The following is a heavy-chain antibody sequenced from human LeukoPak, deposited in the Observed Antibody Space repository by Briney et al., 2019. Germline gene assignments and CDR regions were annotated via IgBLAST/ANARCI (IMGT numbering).Heavy chain of an antibody. CDR3: ARDGGYSYGHSSLYFDY. J-gene: IGHJ4*02. CDR1: GGTFSSYA. Sequence: SVKVSCKASGGTFSSYAISWVRQAPGQGLEWMGGIIPIFGTANYAQKFQGRVTITADESMSTAYMELSSLRSEDTAVYYCARDGGYSYGHSSLYFDYWGQGTLVTVSS. V-gene: IGHV1-69*13. D-gene: IGHD5-18*01. CDR2: IIPIFGTA.